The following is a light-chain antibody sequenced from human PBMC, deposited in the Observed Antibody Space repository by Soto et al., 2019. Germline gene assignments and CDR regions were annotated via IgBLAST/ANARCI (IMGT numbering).Light chain of an antibody. CDR3: QQYNDNWPT. Sequence: EIVMTQYPDTLSVSPGETVTLPCRASQSVRTNLAWYQHKPGQSPRLLIYGASNRATGFPARFSGSGSGTEFTLTISSLQSEDFAGYYCQQYNDNWPTFGQGTKGESK. J-gene: IGKJ1*01. V-gene: IGKV3-15*01. CDR1: QSVRTN. CDR2: GAS.